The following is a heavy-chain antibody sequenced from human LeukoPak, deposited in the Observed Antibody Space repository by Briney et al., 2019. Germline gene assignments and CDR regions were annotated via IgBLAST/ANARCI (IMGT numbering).Heavy chain of an antibody. V-gene: IGHV4-59*01. Sequence: SETLSLTCTVSGGSISSYYWSWIRQPPGKGLGWIGYIYYSGSTNYNPSLKSRVTISVDTSKNQFSLKLSSVTAADTAVYYCASQDYYDSSGHDYWGQGTLVTVSS. CDR1: GGSISSYY. CDR2: IYYSGST. CDR3: ASQDYYDSSGHDY. D-gene: IGHD3-22*01. J-gene: IGHJ4*02.